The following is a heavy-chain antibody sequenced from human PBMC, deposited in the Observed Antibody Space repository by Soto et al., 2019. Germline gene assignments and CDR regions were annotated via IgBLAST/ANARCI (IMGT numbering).Heavy chain of an antibody. J-gene: IGHJ6*02. D-gene: IGHD3-10*01. CDR3: ATDRDYGMAV. CDR2: INGDGSST. Sequence: GSLRLSCAASXLXFSRYWMHWVRQAPGKGLVWVSRINGDGSSTSYADSVKGRFTISRDNAKNTLYLQMNSLRAEDTAVYYCATDRDYGMAVWGQGTTVTVSS. CDR1: XLXFSRYW. V-gene: IGHV3-74*01.